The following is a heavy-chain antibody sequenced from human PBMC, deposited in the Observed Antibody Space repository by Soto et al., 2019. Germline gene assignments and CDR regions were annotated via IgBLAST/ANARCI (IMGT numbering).Heavy chain of an antibody. CDR1: GFTFSSYA. CDR3: ARPSSRSFENWFDP. J-gene: IGHJ5*02. Sequence: GGSLRLSCAASGFTFSSYAMHWVRQAPGKGLEWVAVISYDGSNKYYADSVKGRFTISRDNSKNTLYLQMNSLRAEDMAVYYCARPSSRSFENWFDPWGQGTLVTVSS. V-gene: IGHV3-30-3*01. CDR2: ISYDGSNK. D-gene: IGHD6-13*01.